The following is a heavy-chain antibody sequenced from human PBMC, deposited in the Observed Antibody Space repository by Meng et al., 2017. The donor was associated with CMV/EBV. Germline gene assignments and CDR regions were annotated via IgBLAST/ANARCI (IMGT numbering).Heavy chain of an antibody. CDR1: GFTFSSYW. D-gene: IGHD2-21*01. Sequence: GESLKISCAASGFTFSSYWMSWVRQAPGKGLEWVANIKQDGSEKYYVDSVKGRFTISRGNAKNSLYLQMNSLRAEDTAVYYCARVAFLPPYCGGDCSAHYYFDYWGQGTLVTVSS. J-gene: IGHJ4*02. CDR2: IKQDGSEK. V-gene: IGHV3-7*01. CDR3: ARVAFLPPYCGGDCSAHYYFDY.